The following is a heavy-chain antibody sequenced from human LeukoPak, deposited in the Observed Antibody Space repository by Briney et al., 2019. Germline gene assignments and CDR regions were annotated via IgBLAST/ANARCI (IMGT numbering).Heavy chain of an antibody. CDR1: GFTFSSYW. V-gene: IGHV3-74*01. Sequence: PGGSLRLSCAASGFTFSSYWMHWVRHAPGKGLVWVSRINSDGSSTAYADSVKGRFTISRDDAENSLYLEMSSLRAGDTAVYYCARAAANRLHGTLDYWGQGTLVTVSS. J-gene: IGHJ4*02. CDR2: INSDGSST. D-gene: IGHD6-25*01. CDR3: ARAAANRLHGTLDY.